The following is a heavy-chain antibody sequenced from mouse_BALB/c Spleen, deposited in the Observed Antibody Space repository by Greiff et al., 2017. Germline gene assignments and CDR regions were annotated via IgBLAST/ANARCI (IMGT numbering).Heavy chain of an antibody. D-gene: IGHD1-1*02. Sequence: EVKLVESGGGLVQPGGSRKLSCAASGFTFSSFGMHWVRQAPEKGLEWVAYISSGSSTIYYADTVKGRFTISRDNPKNPLFLQMTSLRSEDTAMYYCARSGGGYYAMDYWGQGTSVTVSS. V-gene: IGHV5-17*02. J-gene: IGHJ4*01. CDR3: ARSGGGYYAMDY. CDR1: GFTFSSFG. CDR2: ISSGSSTI.